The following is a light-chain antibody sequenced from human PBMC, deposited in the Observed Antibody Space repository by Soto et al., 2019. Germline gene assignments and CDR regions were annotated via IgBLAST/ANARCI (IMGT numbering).Light chain of an antibody. V-gene: IGLV1-40*01. CDR2: GTS. CDR1: NSNIGTGFD. J-gene: IGLJ1*01. Sequence: QSVLTQPPSVSGAPGQRVTIACTGNNSNIGTGFDVHWYRHFPGAAPKLLLSGTSHRPSGVPDRFSGSKSGTSASLAITGLQGDDEADYYCSSYTADMTYVFGTGTKLTVL. CDR3: SSYTADMTYV.